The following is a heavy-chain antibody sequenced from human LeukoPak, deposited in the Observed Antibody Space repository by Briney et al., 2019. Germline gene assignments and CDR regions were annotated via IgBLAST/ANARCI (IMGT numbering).Heavy chain of an antibody. CDR3: ARDRVTYYGSDTFYYGMDV. CDR2: IHYSGNS. D-gene: IGHD3-10*01. J-gene: IGHJ6*02. CDR1: GGSISSYY. Sequence: SETLSLTCTVSGGSISSYYWSWIRQPPGKGLEWIGHIHYSGNSKYSPSLKSRVTISGDTSKNQFSLTLSSVTAADTAVYYCARDRVTYYGSDTFYYGMDVWGQGTTVTVSS. V-gene: IGHV4-59*01.